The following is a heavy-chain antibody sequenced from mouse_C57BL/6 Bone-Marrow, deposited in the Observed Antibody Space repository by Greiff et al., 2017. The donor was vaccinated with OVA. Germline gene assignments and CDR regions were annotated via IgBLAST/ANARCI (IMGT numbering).Heavy chain of an antibody. CDR1: GFNIKDDY. D-gene: IGHD2-3*01. J-gene: IGHJ3*01. CDR2: IDPENGDT. Sequence: VQLQQSGAELVRPGASVKLSCTASGFNIKDDYMHWVKQRPEQGLEWIGWIDPENGDTEYASKFKGKATITADTSSNTAYLQLSSLTSEDTAVYYGTSCANDCYYVGFAYWGQGTLVTVSA. CDR3: TSCANDCYYVGFAY. V-gene: IGHV14-4*01.